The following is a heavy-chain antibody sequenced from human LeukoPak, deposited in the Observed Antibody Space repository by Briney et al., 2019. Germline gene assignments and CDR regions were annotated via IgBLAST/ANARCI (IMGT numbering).Heavy chain of an antibody. CDR1: GFTFSSYS. D-gene: IGHD3-16*01. CDR2: ISSSSSTI. V-gene: IGHV3-48*01. CDR3: AKRSYDYVWGSPSDY. J-gene: IGHJ4*02. Sequence: GGSLRLSCAASGFTFSSYSMNWVRQAPGKGLEWVSYISSSSSTIYYADSVKGRFTISRDNAKNSLYLQMNSLRAEDTAVYYCAKRSYDYVWGSPSDYWGQGTLVTVSS.